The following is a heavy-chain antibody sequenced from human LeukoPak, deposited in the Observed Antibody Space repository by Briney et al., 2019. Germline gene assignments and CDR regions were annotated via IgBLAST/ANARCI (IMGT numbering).Heavy chain of an antibody. CDR1: GGSISSYY. J-gene: IGHJ5*02. D-gene: IGHD6-19*01. Sequence: SETLSLTCTVSGGSISSYYWSWIRQPPGKGLEWIGYIYYSGSTNYNPSLKSRVTISVDTSKNQFSLKLSSVTAADTAVYYCARVVSGYSSGWYSSSWFDPWGREPWSPSPQ. CDR2: IYYSGST. CDR3: ARVVSGYSSGWYSSSWFDP. V-gene: IGHV4-59*01.